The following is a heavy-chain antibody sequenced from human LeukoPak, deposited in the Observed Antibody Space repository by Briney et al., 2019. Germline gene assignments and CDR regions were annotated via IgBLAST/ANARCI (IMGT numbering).Heavy chain of an antibody. CDR3: AQSGRSTFWY. CDR2: IKEDGSEK. J-gene: IGHJ4*02. Sequence: GGSLRLSCGASGFTFSDHWMSWVRQAPGKGLEWVANIKEDGSEKYYVDSVRGRFTISRDNVKNSLHPQMNSLRVEDTAVYYCAQSGRSTFWYWGQGALVSVSS. V-gene: IGHV3-7*01. CDR1: GFTFSDHW. D-gene: IGHD2/OR15-2a*01.